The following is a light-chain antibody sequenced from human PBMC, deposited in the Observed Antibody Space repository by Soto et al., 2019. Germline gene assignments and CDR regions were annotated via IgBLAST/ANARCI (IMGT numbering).Light chain of an antibody. V-gene: IGKV4-1*01. CDR1: QRVLSRYNNKNC. J-gene: IGKJ1*01. Sequence: DIVMTQSPESLAVSLGERATINCKSSQRVLSRYNNKNCLAWYQQKSGQPPKLLIYWASARASGVPDRFSGSGSETDFTLTISSLQAEDGAEYYCQHYHRIPWTFGQGTRVEIK. CDR3: QHYHRIPWT. CDR2: WAS.